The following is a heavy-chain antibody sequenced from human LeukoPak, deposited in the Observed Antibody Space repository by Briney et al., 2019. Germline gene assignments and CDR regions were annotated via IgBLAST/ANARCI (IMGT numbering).Heavy chain of an antibody. J-gene: IGHJ6*02. D-gene: IGHD3-22*01. CDR2: ISSSSSYI. CDR3: ARDDRPSAFSQGITMIVVTSTYGMDV. Sequence: GGSLRLSCAASGFTFSSYSMNWVRQAPGKGLEWVSSISSSSSYIYYADSVKGRFTISRDNAKNSLYLQMNSLRAEDTAVYYCARDDRPSAFSQGITMIVVTSTYGMDVWGQGTTVTVSS. CDR1: GFTFSSYS. V-gene: IGHV3-21*01.